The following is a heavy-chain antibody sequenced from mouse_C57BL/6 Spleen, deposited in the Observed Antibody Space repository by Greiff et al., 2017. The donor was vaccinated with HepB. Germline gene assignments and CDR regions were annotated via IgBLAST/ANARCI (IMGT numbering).Heavy chain of an antibody. CDR1: GFTFSSYT. CDR3: ARHGGGSIPDYAMDY. Sequence: EVQLVESGGGLVKPGGSLKLSCAASGFTFSSYTMSWVRQTPEKRLEWVATISGGGGNTYYPDSVKGRFTISRDNAKNTLYLQMSSLRSDDTALYYCARHGGGSIPDYAMDYWAQVSPATVSS. D-gene: IGHD1-1*01. J-gene: IGHJ4*01. V-gene: IGHV5-9*01. CDR2: ISGGGGNT.